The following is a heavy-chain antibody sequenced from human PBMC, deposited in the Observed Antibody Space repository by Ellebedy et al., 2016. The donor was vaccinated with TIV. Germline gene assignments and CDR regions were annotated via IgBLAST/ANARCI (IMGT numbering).Heavy chain of an antibody. CDR1: IGSITSYY. J-gene: IGHJ4*02. CDR2: SHYSGLT. V-gene: IGHV4-59*01. CDR3: AREVARDYGGAIDF. D-gene: IGHD4-23*01. Sequence: MPSETLSLTCTVSIGSITSYYWSWIRQPPGKGLEWIGYSHYSGLTKYNPSLNSRVIISVDTSKNQFSLKLSSVTAADTAVYYCAREVARDYGGAIDFWGQGTLVSVSS.